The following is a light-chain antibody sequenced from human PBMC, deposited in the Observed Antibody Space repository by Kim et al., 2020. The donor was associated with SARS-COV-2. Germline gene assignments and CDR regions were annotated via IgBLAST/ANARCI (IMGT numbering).Light chain of an antibody. CDR2: AAS. V-gene: IGKV3-20*01. Sequence: LSPAARATLSCRASQSVRNNFVAWYQQKPGQSPRLLIHAASSRATGIPDRFSGSGSGTDYTLTITSLEPEDSAVYYCHQYGTSVNTCGQGTKLEI. CDR3: HQYGTSVNT. CDR1: QSVRNNF. J-gene: IGKJ2*01.